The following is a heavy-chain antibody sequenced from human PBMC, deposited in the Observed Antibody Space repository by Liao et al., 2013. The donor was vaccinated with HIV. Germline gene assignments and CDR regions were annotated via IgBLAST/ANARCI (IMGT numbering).Heavy chain of an antibody. D-gene: IGHD3-22*01. CDR3: ARDTTIRPWASQPLTWFDP. V-gene: IGHV4-39*07. Sequence: QVHLQESGPGLVKPSETLSLTCTVSGDSITSIDYYWGWIRQPPGKGLEWIGHISHSGATHYNPSLKSRVRLSVATSSRQFSLTLSSVTAADTAVYYCARDTTIRPWASQPLTWFDPWGQGTQVIVSS. CDR1: GDSITSIDYY. CDR2: ISHSGAT. J-gene: IGHJ5*02.